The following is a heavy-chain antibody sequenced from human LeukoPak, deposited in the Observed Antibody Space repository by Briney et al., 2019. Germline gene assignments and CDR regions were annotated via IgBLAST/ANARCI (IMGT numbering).Heavy chain of an antibody. D-gene: IGHD3-10*01. CDR1: GFTFDDYA. Sequence: GGSLRLSCAASGFTFDDYAMHWVRQAPGKGLEWVSGISWSSGSIGYADSVKGRFTISRDNAKNSLYLQMNSLRAEDTALYYCAKARSYGSGSCDYWGQGTLVTVSP. J-gene: IGHJ4*02. CDR3: AKARSYGSGSCDY. CDR2: ISWSSGSI. V-gene: IGHV3-9*01.